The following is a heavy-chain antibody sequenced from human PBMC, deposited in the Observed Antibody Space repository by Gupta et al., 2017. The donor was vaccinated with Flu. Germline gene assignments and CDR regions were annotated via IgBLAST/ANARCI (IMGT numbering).Heavy chain of an antibody. CDR1: GLTFSSYA. CDR2: IGSSGGTT. V-gene: IGHV3-23*01. J-gene: IGHJ4*02. D-gene: IGHD2-2*03. CDR3: AKGGYCATPSCPLDY. Sequence: EVQLLESGGGLVQPGGSLRLSCAASGLTFSSYALSWVPQTPGMGLEWVSVIGSSGGTTYYADSVKGRFTISRDNSKNTLYLQMNSLRAEDTAVYYCAKGGYCATPSCPLDYWGQGTLVTVSS.